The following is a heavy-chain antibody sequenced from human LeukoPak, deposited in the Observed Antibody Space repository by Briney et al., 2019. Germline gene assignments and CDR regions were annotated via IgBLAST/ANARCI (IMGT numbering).Heavy chain of an antibody. CDR3: AKDFTMIVVANLGY. D-gene: IGHD3-22*01. CDR1: GFTFSSYA. CDR2: ISGSGGST. V-gene: IGHV3-23*01. J-gene: IGHJ4*02. Sequence: GGSLRLSCAASGFTFSSYAMSWVRQAPGKGLEWVSAISGSGGSTYYADSVKVRFTISRDNSKNTLYLQMNSLRAEDTAVYYCAKDFTMIVVANLGYWGQGTLVTVSS.